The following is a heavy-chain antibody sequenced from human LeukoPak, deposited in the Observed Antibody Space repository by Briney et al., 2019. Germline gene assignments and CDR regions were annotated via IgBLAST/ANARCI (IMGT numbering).Heavy chain of an antibody. D-gene: IGHD3-10*01. V-gene: IGHV4-4*09. CDR3: ARTVEYSGSGPSLAFDI. CDR1: GGSITNYY. Sequence: SETLSLTCSLSGGSITNYYWSWIRQPPGKGLEWIAWIYSSGSTEYNPSLKSRVTISLGTSNNQFSLRLTSVTASDTAVYYCARTVEYSGSGPSLAFDIRGQGTMVTVSS. J-gene: IGHJ3*02. CDR2: IYSSGST.